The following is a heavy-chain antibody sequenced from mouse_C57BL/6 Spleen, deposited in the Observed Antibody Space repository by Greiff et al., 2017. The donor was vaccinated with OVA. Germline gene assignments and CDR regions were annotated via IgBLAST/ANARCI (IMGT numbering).Heavy chain of an antibody. J-gene: IGHJ3*01. V-gene: IGHV1-59*01. CDR3: ARGVYGRKAWFAY. CDR1: GYTFTSYW. CDR2: IDPSDSYT. D-gene: IGHD1-1*02. Sequence: VQLQQPGAELVRPGTSVTLSCKASGYTFTSYWMHWVKQRPGQGLEWIGVIDPSDSYTNYNQKFKGKATLTVNTSSHTAYMQLSSLTSEDSAVYYCARGVYGRKAWFAYWGQGTLVTVSA.